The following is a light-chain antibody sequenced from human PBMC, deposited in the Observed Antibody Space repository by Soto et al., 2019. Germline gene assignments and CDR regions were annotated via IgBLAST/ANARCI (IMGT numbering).Light chain of an antibody. CDR1: SSNIGAGYD. CDR3: QSYDSSLSGSDV. CDR2: GNS. V-gene: IGLV1-40*01. Sequence: QSVLTQQPSVSGAPGQRVTISCTGSSSNIGAGYDVHWYQQLPGTAPNLLIYGNSNRPSGVPDRFSGSKSGTSASLAITGLQAEDEADYYCQSYDSSLSGSDVFGTGTKVTVL. J-gene: IGLJ1*01.